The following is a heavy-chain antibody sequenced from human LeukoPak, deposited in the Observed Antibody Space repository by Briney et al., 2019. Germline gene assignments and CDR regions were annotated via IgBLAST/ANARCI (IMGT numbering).Heavy chain of an antibody. CDR1: GGSISSYY. J-gene: IGHJ4*02. Sequence: SETLSLTCTVSGGSISSYYWSWIPQPPGKGLEWLGFVYYSGSTIYNPSLKSRVTISVDTSKNQFSLKLSSVTAADTAVYYCARRGDPSYFDSSGYSFGHFDFWGQGTLVTVSS. CDR3: ARRGDPSYFDSSGYSFGHFDF. D-gene: IGHD3-22*01. V-gene: IGHV4-59*08. CDR2: VYYSGST.